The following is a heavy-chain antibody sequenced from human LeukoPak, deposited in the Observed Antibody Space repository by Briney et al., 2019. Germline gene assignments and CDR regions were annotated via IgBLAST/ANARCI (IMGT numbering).Heavy chain of an antibody. CDR2: ISGYNGNT. CDR1: GYSLTTYG. J-gene: IGHJ4*02. CDR3: ARTGRVLSFVDY. V-gene: IGHV1-18*01. Sequence: ASVRVSCKASGYSLTTYGISWVRQAPGQGLEWMGWISGYNGNTNYAQNLQGRVTMTTDTSTSTAYMDLRSLRSDDTAVYYCARTGRVLSFVDYWGQGTLVTVSS. D-gene: IGHD2-15*01.